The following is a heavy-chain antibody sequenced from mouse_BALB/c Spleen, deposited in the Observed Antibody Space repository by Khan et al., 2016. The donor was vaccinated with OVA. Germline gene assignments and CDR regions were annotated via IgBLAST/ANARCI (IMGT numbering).Heavy chain of an antibody. CDR2: IWRGGST. D-gene: IGHD2-4*01. Sequence: QVQLKESGPGLVQPSQSLSITCTVSGFSLTTYGVHWVRQSPGQGLEWLGVIWRGGSTDYNAAFISRLCISKDSSKSQVFFKMNSLQVNDTAIDYCARNYDYDEGLAYWGQGTLVTVSA. CDR3: ARNYDYDEGLAY. CDR1: GFSLTTYG. V-gene: IGHV2-2*02. J-gene: IGHJ3*01.